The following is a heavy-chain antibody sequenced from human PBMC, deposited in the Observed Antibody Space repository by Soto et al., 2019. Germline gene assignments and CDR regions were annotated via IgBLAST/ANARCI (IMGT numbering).Heavy chain of an antibody. Sequence: EVQLVESGGGLVQPGRSLRLSCAASGFTFDDYAMHWVRQAPGKGLEWVSGISWNSGSIGYADSVKGRFTISRDNDKNSLYLQMNSLRAEDTALYYCASGLGVEMDTIKDDAFDIWGQGTMVTVSS. D-gene: IGHD5-18*01. CDR1: GFTFDDYA. J-gene: IGHJ3*02. CDR3: ASGLGVEMDTIKDDAFDI. V-gene: IGHV3-9*01. CDR2: ISWNSGSI.